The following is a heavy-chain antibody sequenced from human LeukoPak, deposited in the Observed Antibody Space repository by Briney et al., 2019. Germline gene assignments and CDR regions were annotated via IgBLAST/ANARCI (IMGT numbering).Heavy chain of an antibody. V-gene: IGHV1-46*01. CDR3: ASGVLYYGMDV. Sequence: ASVKVSCKASGYTFTSYYMHWVRQAPGQGLEWMGIINPSGGSTSYAQKFQGRVTMTRNTSISTAYMELSSLRSEDTAVYYCASGVLYYGMDVWGQGTTVTVSS. D-gene: IGHD3-3*01. J-gene: IGHJ6*02. CDR1: GYTFTSYY. CDR2: INPSGGST.